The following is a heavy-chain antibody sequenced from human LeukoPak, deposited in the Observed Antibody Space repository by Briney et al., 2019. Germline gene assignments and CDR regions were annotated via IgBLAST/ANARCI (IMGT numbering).Heavy chain of an antibody. Sequence: GESLKISCKGSGYSFTSYWIGWVRQTPGKGLEWMGIIYPGDSDTTYSPSFQGQFTISADKSISTAYLQWSSLKASDTAMYYCARVDTAMVKGWFDPWGQGTLVTVSS. J-gene: IGHJ5*02. D-gene: IGHD5-18*01. CDR1: GYSFTSYW. CDR2: IYPGDSDT. CDR3: ARVDTAMVKGWFDP. V-gene: IGHV5-51*01.